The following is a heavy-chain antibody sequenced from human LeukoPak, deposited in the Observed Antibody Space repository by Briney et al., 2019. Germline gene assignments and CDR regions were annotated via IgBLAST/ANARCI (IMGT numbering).Heavy chain of an antibody. Sequence: GGSLRLSCAASGFTVSSIYMSWVRQAPGKGLEWVSVIYSGGSTYYADSVKGRFTISRDNSKNTLYLQMNSLRAEDTAVYYCAREVTTVTYYYYYGMDVWGQGTTVTVSS. CDR3: AREVTTVTYYYYYGMDV. J-gene: IGHJ6*02. CDR2: IYSGGST. CDR1: GFTVSSIY. D-gene: IGHD4-17*01. V-gene: IGHV3-66*01.